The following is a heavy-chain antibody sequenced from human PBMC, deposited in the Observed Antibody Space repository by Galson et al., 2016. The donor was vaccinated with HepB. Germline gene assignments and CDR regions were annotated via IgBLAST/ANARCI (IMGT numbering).Heavy chain of an antibody. Sequence: QSGAEVKKPGESLKISCQGSGYKFTSYWIGWVRQVPGKGLVWMGTIYPGDSDTRYSPSFQGQVTISVDKSISTAYLQWSSLKASDSAMYYCARHELHSNSWYMDSWGQGTLVTVSS. V-gene: IGHV5-51*01. D-gene: IGHD6-13*01. CDR2: IYPGDSDT. CDR3: ARHELHSNSWYMDS. CDR1: GYKFTSYW. J-gene: IGHJ4*02.